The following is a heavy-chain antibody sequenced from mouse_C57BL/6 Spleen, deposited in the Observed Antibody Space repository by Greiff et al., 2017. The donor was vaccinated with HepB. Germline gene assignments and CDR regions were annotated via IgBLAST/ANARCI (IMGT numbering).Heavy chain of an antibody. CDR1: GYAFSSSW. D-gene: IGHD2-14*01. Sequence: QVQLQQSGPELVKPGASVKISCKASGYAFSSSWMNWVKQRPGKGLEWIGRIYPGDGDTNYNGKFKGKATLTADKSSSTAYMQLSSLTSEDSAVYFCARDRYGRDFDYWGQGTTLTVSS. CDR2: IYPGDGDT. V-gene: IGHV1-82*01. CDR3: ARDRYGRDFDY. J-gene: IGHJ2*01.